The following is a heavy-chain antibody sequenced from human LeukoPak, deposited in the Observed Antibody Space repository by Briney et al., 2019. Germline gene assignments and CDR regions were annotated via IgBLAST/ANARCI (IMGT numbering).Heavy chain of an antibody. V-gene: IGHV1-18*01. CDR2: ISAHNGYT. J-gene: IGHJ4*02. Sequence: ASVKVSCKASGYTFNNYGINWVRQAPGQGLEWMGWISAHNGYTKYAQKVQGRVTLTTNTSTSAAYMELKSLKSDDTAIYYCARGGSFGTYWGQGTLVTVSS. D-gene: IGHD3-10*01. CDR3: ARGGSFGTY. CDR1: GYTFNNYG.